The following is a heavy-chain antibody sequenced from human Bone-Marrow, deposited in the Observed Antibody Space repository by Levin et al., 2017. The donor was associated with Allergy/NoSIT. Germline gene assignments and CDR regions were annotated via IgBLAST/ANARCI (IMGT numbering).Heavy chain of an antibody. V-gene: IGHV3-33*01. Sequence: PGGSLRLSCAASGFTFSSYGMHWVRQAPGKGLEWVAVIWYDGSNKYYADSVKGRFTISRDNSKNTLYLQMNSLRAEDTAVYYCARDGLVSIPALLYDYWGQGTLVTVSS. D-gene: IGHD2/OR15-2a*01. CDR1: GFTFSSYG. J-gene: IGHJ4*02. CDR2: IWYDGSNK. CDR3: ARDGLVSIPALLYDY.